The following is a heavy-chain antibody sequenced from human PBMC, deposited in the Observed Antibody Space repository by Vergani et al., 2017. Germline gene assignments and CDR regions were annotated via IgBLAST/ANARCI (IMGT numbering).Heavy chain of an antibody. CDR1: GFRFSDYG. V-gene: IGHV3-30*03. CDR3: ARARCGGACFMSNWLDT. J-gene: IGHJ5*02. Sequence: HVQMVESGGGVVQPGRSLRLSCAVSGFRFSDYGMHWVRQAPGRGLEWVALISYDGDTTYYEDSVKGRFTISRDNSKNTLYLEMKSLRVEDTAVYYCARARCGGACFMSNWLDTWGQGTLVSVSS. D-gene: IGHD2-21*02. CDR2: ISYDGDTT.